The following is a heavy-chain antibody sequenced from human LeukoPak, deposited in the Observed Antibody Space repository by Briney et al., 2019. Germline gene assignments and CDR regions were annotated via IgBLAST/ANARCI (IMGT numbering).Heavy chain of an antibody. CDR2: INWNGGSR. J-gene: IGHJ5*02. CDR1: GFTFDDYG. CDR3: ARDKSAVAGNNWFDP. D-gene: IGHD6-19*01. V-gene: IGHV3-20*04. Sequence: GGSLRLSCAASGFTFDDYGMSWVRQAPGKGLEWVSGINWNGGSRVYADSVKGRFTISRDNAKNSVYLQMNSLRAEHTALYYCARDKSAVAGNNWFDPWGQGTLVTVSS.